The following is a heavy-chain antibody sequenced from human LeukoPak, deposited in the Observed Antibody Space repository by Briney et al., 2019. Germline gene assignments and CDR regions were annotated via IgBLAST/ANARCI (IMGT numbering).Heavy chain of an antibody. J-gene: IGHJ4*02. Sequence: GASVKVSCKASGGTFSSYAISWVRQAPGQGLEWMGGIIPIFGTANYAQKFQGRVTITADKSTSTAYMELSSLRSEDTAVYYCARGSQSSGSLEGDFDYWGQGTLVTVSS. D-gene: IGHD6-19*01. V-gene: IGHV1-69*06. CDR2: IIPIFGTA. CDR3: ARGSQSSGSLEGDFDY. CDR1: GGTFSSYA.